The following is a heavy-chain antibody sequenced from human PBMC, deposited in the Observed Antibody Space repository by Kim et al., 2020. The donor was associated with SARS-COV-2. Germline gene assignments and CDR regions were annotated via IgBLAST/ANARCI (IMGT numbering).Heavy chain of an antibody. D-gene: IGHD3-10*01. CDR2: INHSGST. CDR3: ARGNNGVRGATPFDP. V-gene: IGHV4-34*01. CDR1: GGSFSGYY. J-gene: IGHJ5*02. Sequence: SETLSLTCAVYGGSFSGYYWSWIRQPPGKGLEWIGEINHSGSTNYNPSLKSRVTISVDTSKNQFSLKLSSVTAADTAVYYCARGNNGVRGATPFDPWGQGTLVTVSS.